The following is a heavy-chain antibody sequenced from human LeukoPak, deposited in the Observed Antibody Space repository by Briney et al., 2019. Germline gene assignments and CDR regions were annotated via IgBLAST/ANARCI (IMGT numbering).Heavy chain of an antibody. Sequence: GGSLRLSCAASGFTLSSYAMSWVRQAPGKGLEWVSTISGSGGTTYYADSVKGRFTISRDNSKNTLYLQMNSLRAEDTAVYYCAKAIWFGEFQFFDYWGQGTLVTVPS. V-gene: IGHV3-23*01. J-gene: IGHJ4*02. CDR1: GFTLSSYA. D-gene: IGHD3-10*01. CDR2: ISGSGGTT. CDR3: AKAIWFGEFQFFDY.